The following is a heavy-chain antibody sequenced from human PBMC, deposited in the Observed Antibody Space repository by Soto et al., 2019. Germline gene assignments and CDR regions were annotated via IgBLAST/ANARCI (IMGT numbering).Heavy chain of an antibody. CDR1: GYTFTSYY. V-gene: IGHV1-46*01. J-gene: IGHJ6*02. CDR2: INPSGGST. Sequence: ASVKVSCKASGYTFTSYYMHWVRQAPGQGLEWMGIINPSGGSTSYAQKFQGRVTMTRDTSTSTVYMELSSLRSEDTAVYYCARATEIAAALWGFYYYYGMDVWGQGTTVTVSS. CDR3: ARATEIAAALWGFYYYYGMDV. D-gene: IGHD6-13*01.